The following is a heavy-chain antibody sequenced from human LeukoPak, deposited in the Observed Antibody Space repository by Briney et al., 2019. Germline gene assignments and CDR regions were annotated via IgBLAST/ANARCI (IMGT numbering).Heavy chain of an antibody. D-gene: IGHD3-10*01. CDR1: GXSMSTSNW. J-gene: IGHJ4*02. Sequence: TLSLXXXVSGXSMSTSNWWNWVRQPPGKGLEWIGEIYHSGSTNYNPSLKSRVTISVDKSKNHFSLRLSSVTAADTAVYYCASRGYYGSESPDYWGQGTLVTVSS. V-gene: IGHV4-4*02. CDR2: IYHSGST. CDR3: ASRGYYGSESPDY.